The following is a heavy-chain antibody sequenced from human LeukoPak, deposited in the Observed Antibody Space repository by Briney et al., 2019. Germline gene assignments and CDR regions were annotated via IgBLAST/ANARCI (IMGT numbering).Heavy chain of an antibody. Sequence: GSLRLSCAASGFTFDDYAMHWVRQAPGKGLEWVAVISYDGSNKYYADSVKGRFTISRDNSKNTLYLQMNSLRAEDTAVYYCAREELDAFDIWGQGTMVTVSS. V-gene: IGHV3-30*04. J-gene: IGHJ3*02. D-gene: IGHD1-7*01. CDR2: ISYDGSNK. CDR1: GFTFDDYA. CDR3: AREELDAFDI.